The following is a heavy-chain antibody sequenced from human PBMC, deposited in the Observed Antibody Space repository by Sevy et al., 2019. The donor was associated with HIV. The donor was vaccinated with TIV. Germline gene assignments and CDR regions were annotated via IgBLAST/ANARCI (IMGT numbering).Heavy chain of an antibody. CDR3: ARVGIAARDDYYFDY. D-gene: IGHD6-6*01. CDR2: ISAYNGNT. V-gene: IGHV1-18*01. CDR1: GYTFTSYG. J-gene: IGHJ4*02. Sequence: ASVKVSCKASGYTFTSYGISWVRQAPGQGLEWMGWISAYNGNTNYAQKLQGRVTMTTDTSTSTAYMELRSLRSDDTAVYYCARVGIAARDDYYFDYWGQGTLVTVS.